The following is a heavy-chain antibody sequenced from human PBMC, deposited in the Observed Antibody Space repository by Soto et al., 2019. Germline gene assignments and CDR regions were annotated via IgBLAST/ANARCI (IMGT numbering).Heavy chain of an antibody. V-gene: IGHV3-7*01. CDR1: GFTFTSYY. J-gene: IGHJ4*02. CDR3: AKWGGGGSDY. CDR2: INEDRSER. D-gene: IGHD1-26*01. Sequence: GGSLRLSCAASGFTFTSYYMSWVRQAQGKGLEWVANINEDRSERYYVDSVKGRFTVSRDNAKNSLYLQMNSLRAEDTAIYYCAKWGGGGSDYWGQGSLVTVSS.